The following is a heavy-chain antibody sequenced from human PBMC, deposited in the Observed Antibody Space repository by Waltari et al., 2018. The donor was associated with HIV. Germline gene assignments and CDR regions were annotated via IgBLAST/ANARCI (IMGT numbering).Heavy chain of an antibody. Sequence: QVKLQESGPGLVKPSQTLSLTCTVSGGSISSGSYYWSWVRPPAGKGLQWIGRIYSRGSTNYNPSLKSRVTISADTAKNQFSLKLNSVTAADTAVYFCARDSSDYDYGLDVWGQGTTVTVSS. J-gene: IGHJ6*02. CDR3: ARDSSDYDYGLDV. CDR1: GGSISSGSYY. V-gene: IGHV4-61*02. D-gene: IGHD6-6*01. CDR2: IYSRGST.